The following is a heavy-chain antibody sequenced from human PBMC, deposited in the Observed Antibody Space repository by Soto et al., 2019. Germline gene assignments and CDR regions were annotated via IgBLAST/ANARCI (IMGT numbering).Heavy chain of an antibody. CDR2: IYPGDSDT. D-gene: IGHD2-15*01. CDR3: ARVYCSGGSCYSAYYYGMDV. Sequence: PGESLKISCKGSGYSFAGYWITWVRQKPGKGLEWMGIIYPGDSDTRYSPSFQGQVTISADKSINTAYLQWSSLKASDTAMYFCARVYCSGGSCYSAYYYGMDVWGQGTTVTVSS. CDR1: GYSFAGYW. J-gene: IGHJ6*02. V-gene: IGHV5-51*01.